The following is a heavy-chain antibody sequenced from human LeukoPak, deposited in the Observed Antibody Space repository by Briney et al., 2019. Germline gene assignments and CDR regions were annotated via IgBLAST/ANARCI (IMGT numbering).Heavy chain of an antibody. CDR1: GGSISSSSYY. CDR2: NYYSGST. V-gene: IGHV4-39*01. CDR3: ARREWANYYYYYMDV. D-gene: IGHD3-3*01. Sequence: PSETLSLTCTVSGGSISSSSYYWGWIRQPPGKGLEWIGSNYYSGSTYYNPSLKSRVTISVDTSKNQFSLKLSSVTAADTAVYYCARREWANYYYYYMDVWGKGTTVTVSS. J-gene: IGHJ6*03.